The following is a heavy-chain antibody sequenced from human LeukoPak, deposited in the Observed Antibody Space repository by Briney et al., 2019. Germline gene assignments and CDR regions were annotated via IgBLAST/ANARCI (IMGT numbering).Heavy chain of an antibody. CDR1: GFTFSSYW. Sequence: GGSLRLSCAASGFTFSSYWMSWVRQAPGKGLEWLANIKKDGSDRYYVDSVKGRFTISRDSAMNSLYLQMNSLRAEDTALYYCARGVYSSGWYPDTFDYWGQGTLVTVSS. D-gene: IGHD6-19*01. J-gene: IGHJ4*02. V-gene: IGHV3-7*01. CDR3: ARGVYSSGWYPDTFDY. CDR2: IKKDGSDR.